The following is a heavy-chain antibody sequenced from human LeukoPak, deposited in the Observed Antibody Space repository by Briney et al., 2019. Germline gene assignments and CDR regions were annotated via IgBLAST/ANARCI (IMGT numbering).Heavy chain of an antibody. Sequence: TSETLSLTCNVSGGSISTYYWTWIRQPPGKGLEWIGYSHYSGSTNYNPALKSRVTMSADTSKNQFFLKLNSVTAADTAVYYCARAPRGESDAASGFCGLDVWGQGTTVTVSS. J-gene: IGHJ6*02. V-gene: IGHV4-59*01. CDR2: SHYSGST. CDR3: ARAPRGESDAASGFCGLDV. CDR1: GGSISTYY. D-gene: IGHD3-22*01.